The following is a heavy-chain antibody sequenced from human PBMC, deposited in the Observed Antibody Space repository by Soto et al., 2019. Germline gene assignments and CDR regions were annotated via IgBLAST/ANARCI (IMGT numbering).Heavy chain of an antibody. CDR2: IWYDGSNK. CDR3: ARADGYGYDFDY. V-gene: IGHV3-33*01. D-gene: IGHD5-18*01. Sequence: PGGSLRLSCAASRFTFSSYGMHWVRQAPGKGLEWVAVIWYDGSNKYYADSVKGRFTISRDNSKNTLYLQMNSLRAEDTAVYYCARADGYGYDFDYWGQGTLVTVSS. J-gene: IGHJ4*02. CDR1: RFTFSSYG.